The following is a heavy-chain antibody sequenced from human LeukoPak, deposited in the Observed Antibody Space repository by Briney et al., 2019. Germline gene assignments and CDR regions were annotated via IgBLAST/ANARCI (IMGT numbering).Heavy chain of an antibody. CDR3: ARDDIANGDLDYLDF. D-gene: IGHD4-17*01. J-gene: IGHJ4*02. CDR2: TSSSGSTI. CDR1: GFTFSSYE. V-gene: IGHV3-48*03. Sequence: PGGSLRLSCAASGFTFSSYEMNWVRQAPGKGLEWVSYTSSSGSTIYYADSVKGRFTISRDNAQNSLYLQMNSLRAEDTAVYYCARDDIANGDLDYLDFWGQGTLVTVSS.